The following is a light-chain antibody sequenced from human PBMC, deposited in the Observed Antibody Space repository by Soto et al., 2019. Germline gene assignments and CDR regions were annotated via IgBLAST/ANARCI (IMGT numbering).Light chain of an antibody. J-gene: IGLJ1*01. CDR3: ASCDDTVRSYV. V-gene: IGLV1-47*01. CDR2: RDN. CDR1: ISNIATNC. Sequence: QSVLTQPPSVSGTPGQRVTISCSGGISNIATNCVHWFQQLPGTAPKVLSNRDNQRPSGVPDRFSGSKSGTSASLAISGLRSEDEAEYYCASCDDTVRSYVFGNGKKVTVL.